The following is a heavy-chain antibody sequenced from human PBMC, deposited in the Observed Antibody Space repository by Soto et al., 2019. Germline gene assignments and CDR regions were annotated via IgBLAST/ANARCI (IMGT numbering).Heavy chain of an antibody. CDR2: INHSGST. CDR3: ARDYGRNFDY. D-gene: IGHD3-10*01. V-gene: IGHV4-34*01. J-gene: IGHJ4*02. CDR1: GGSFSGYY. Sequence: SETLSLTCAFYGGSFSGYYWSWIRQPPGKGLEWIGEINHSGSTNYNPSLKSRVNISVDTSKNQFSLKLSSVTAVDTAVYYCARDYGRNFDYWGQGTLVTVSS.